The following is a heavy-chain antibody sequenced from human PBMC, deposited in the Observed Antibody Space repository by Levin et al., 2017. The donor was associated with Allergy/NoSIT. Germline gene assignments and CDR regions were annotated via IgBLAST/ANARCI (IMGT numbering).Heavy chain of an antibody. J-gene: IGHJ4*02. V-gene: IGHV3-21*01. CDR3: ARIGTYSSGWYDY. CDR1: GFTFSSYS. Sequence: GGSLRLSCAASGFTFSSYSMNWVRQAPGKGLEWVSSISSSSSYIYYADSVKGRFTISRDNAKNSLYLQMNSLRAEDTAVYYCARIGTYSSGWYDYWGQGTLVTVSS. CDR2: ISSSSSYI. D-gene: IGHD6-19*01.